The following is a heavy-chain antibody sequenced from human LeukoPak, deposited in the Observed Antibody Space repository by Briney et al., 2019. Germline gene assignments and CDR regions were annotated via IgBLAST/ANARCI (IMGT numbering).Heavy chain of an antibody. J-gene: IGHJ4*02. CDR3: ARYSIAVAGQWFDY. Sequence: ASVKVSCKASGYTFTSYDINWVRQATGQGLEWMGWMNPNSGNTGYAQKFQGRVTITRNTSISTAYMELNSLRAEDTAVYYCARYSIAVAGQWFDYWGQGTLVTVSS. CDR2: MNPNSGNT. CDR1: GYTFTSYD. V-gene: IGHV1-8*03. D-gene: IGHD6-19*01.